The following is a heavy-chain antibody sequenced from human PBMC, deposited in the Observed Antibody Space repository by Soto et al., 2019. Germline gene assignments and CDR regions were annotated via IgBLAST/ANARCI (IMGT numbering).Heavy chain of an antibody. CDR3: TRHSGYDSSGHYDY. V-gene: IGHV5-51*01. Sequence: GESLKISCKGSGSSFSNFWIGWVRQMPGKGLEWMGIIYPGNSDTRYSPSFRDQVTITADKSINTAYLQWNSLTASDTAIYYCTRHSGYDSSGHYDYWGRGTLVTVSS. D-gene: IGHD3-22*01. CDR1: GSSFSNFW. J-gene: IGHJ4*02. CDR2: IYPGNSDT.